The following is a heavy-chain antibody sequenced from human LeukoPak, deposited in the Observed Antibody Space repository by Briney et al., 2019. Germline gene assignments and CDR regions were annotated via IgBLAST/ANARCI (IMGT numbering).Heavy chain of an antibody. J-gene: IGHJ4*02. D-gene: IGHD2-15*01. Sequence: SETLSLTCTVSGGSISSSSYYWGWIRQPPGKGLEWIGSIYYSGSTYYNPSLKSRVTISVDTSKNQFSLKPSSVTAADTAVYYCASRGSYCSGGSCHGDYWGQGTLVTVSS. CDR2: IYYSGST. V-gene: IGHV4-39*01. CDR1: GGSISSSSYY. CDR3: ASRGSYCSGGSCHGDY.